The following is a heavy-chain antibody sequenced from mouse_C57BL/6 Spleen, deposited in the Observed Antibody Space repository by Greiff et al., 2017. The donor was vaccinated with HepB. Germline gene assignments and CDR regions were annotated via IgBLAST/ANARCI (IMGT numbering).Heavy chain of an antibody. Sequence: EVQLQQSGPGMVKPSQSLSLTCTVTGYSITSGYDWHWIRHFPGNKLEWMGYISYSGSTNYNPSLKSRISITHDTSKNHFFLKLNSVTTEDTATYYCARGTGTRYFDVWGTGTTVTVSS. V-gene: IGHV3-1*01. CDR2: ISYSGST. J-gene: IGHJ1*03. CDR3: ARGTGTRYFDV. CDR1: GYSITSGYD. D-gene: IGHD4-1*01.